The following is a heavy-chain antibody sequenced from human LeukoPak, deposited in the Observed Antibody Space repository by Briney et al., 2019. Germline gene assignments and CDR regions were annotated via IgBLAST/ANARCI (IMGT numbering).Heavy chain of an antibody. CDR3: TRDTSGYDFVDFDY. D-gene: IGHD5-12*01. Sequence: PGGSLRLSCTASGFTFGDYAMSWVRQAPGKGLEWVGFIRSKAYGGTTEYAASVKCRFTTSRDDSKSIAYLQMNSLKTEDTAVYYCTRDTSGYDFVDFDYWGQGTLVTVSS. V-gene: IGHV3-49*04. CDR2: IRSKAYGGTT. J-gene: IGHJ4*02. CDR1: GFTFGDYA.